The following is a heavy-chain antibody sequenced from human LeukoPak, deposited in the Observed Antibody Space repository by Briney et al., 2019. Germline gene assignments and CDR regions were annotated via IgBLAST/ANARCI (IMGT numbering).Heavy chain of an antibody. CDR1: GFTFSSYA. Sequence: PGRSLRLSCAASGFTFSSYAMHWVRQAPGKGLEWVAVISYDGSNKYYADSVKGRFTISRDNSKNTLYLQMNSLRAEDTAVYYCARRYSGYDFWILYYYYYMDVWGKGTTVTVSS. J-gene: IGHJ6*03. V-gene: IGHV3-30*04. CDR2: ISYDGSNK. CDR3: ARRYSGYDFWILYYYYYMDV. D-gene: IGHD5-12*01.